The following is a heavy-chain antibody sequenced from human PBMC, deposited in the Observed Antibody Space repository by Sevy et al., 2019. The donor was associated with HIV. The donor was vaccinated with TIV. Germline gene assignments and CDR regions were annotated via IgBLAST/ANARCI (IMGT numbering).Heavy chain of an antibody. D-gene: IGHD6-13*01. CDR2: IRYDGSDK. CDR1: GFTFSNFG. J-gene: IGHJ4*02. Sequence: GGYLRLSCTASGFTFSNFGMHWVRQVPGKGLEWVTFIRYDGSDKYYVASVKGRFTISRDDSKNTLYLQMDSLRAEDTAIYYCAKDLAGPGRRYFDYWGQGTLVTVSS. V-gene: IGHV3-30*02. CDR3: AKDLAGPGRRYFDY.